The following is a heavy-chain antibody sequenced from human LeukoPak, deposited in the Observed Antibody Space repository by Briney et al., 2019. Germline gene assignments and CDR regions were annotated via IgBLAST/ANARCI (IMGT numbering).Heavy chain of an antibody. CDR1: GFTFRNYA. CDR3: ARLKAVAGMNLPPDY. CDR2: ISYDGSNR. V-gene: IGHV3-30*04. J-gene: IGHJ4*02. D-gene: IGHD6-19*01. Sequence: GGSLRLSCAASGFTFRNYAMHWVRQAPGKELEWVALISYDGSNRDYADSVKGRFTISRDDSKNTLYLQMNSLRAEDTAVYYCARLKAVAGMNLPPDYWGQGSLVTVSS.